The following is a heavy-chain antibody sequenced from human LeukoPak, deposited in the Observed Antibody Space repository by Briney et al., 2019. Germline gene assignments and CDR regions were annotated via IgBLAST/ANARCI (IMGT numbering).Heavy chain of an antibody. J-gene: IGHJ1*01. CDR3: ARGVGYNSGFPEYFQH. D-gene: IGHD5-24*01. CDR1: GGSFSGYS. Sequence: SETLSLTCAVYGGSFSGYSWSWIRQSPGKGLEWIADIIHSGSTNYNSSLKSRVTISLDTSKNQFSLNLTSVTAADTAVYYCARGVGYNSGFPEYFQHWGQGTLVTVSS. V-gene: IGHV4-34*01. CDR2: IIHSGST.